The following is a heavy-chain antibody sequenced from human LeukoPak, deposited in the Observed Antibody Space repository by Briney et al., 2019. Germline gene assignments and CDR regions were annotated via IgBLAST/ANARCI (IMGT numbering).Heavy chain of an antibody. CDR3: AKRSGYCSTINCYHLYDY. CDR2: INEGGSRE. D-gene: IGHD2-2*01. CDR1: GFTFSLYW. V-gene: IGHV3-7*03. Sequence: PGGSLRLSCEVSGFTFSLYWMTWVRQAPGKGLEWVANINEGGSREWYVDSLKGRFTISRDNSKNTLYLQMNSLRAEDTALYYCAKRSGYCSTINCYHLYDYWGQGTLVTVSS. J-gene: IGHJ4*02.